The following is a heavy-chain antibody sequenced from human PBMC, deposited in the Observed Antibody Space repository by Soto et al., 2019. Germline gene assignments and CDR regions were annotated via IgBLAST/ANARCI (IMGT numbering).Heavy chain of an antibody. CDR2: IDPSDSQT. V-gene: IGHV5-10-1*01. Sequence: GESLKISGKGSGYSFACYWSTWVRQKPGKGLDWMGRIDPSDSQTYYSPSFRGHVTISVTKSITTVFLQWSSLGASDTAMYYCARQIYGSDTGPNFQYYFDSWGQGTPVTVSS. CDR3: ARQIYGSDTGPNFQYYFDS. D-gene: IGHD5-18*01. J-gene: IGHJ4*02. CDR1: GYSFACYW.